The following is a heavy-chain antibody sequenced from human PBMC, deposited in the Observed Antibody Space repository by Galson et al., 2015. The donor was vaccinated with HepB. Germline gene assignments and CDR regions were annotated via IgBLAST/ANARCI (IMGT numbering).Heavy chain of an antibody. V-gene: IGHV3-21*01. Sequence: SLRLSCAASGFSFGTYTMNWVRQAPGKGLEWVACISSSSSYIYYSDSVKGRFTISRDNAQNSLYLEMNSLRVEDTAVYYCASRPLLLPAANYWGQGTLVTVSS. CDR3: ASRPLLLPAANY. J-gene: IGHJ4*02. D-gene: IGHD2-2*01. CDR1: GFSFGTYT. CDR2: ISSSSSYI.